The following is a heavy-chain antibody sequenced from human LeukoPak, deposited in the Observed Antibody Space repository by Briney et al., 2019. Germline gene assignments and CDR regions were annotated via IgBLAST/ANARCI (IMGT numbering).Heavy chain of an antibody. J-gene: IGHJ4*02. D-gene: IGHD3-10*02. V-gene: IGHV3-74*01. CDR2: IKGDEMTT. Sequence: GGSLRLSCAVSGFTFSRFSMSWVRQAPGKGLEWVSRIKGDEMTTNYADSVEGRFTISRDNAKNTVYLEINSLRAEDTAVYYCARGGLFAYYFDYWGQGTLVTVSS. CDR1: GFTFSRFS. CDR3: ARGGLFAYYFDY.